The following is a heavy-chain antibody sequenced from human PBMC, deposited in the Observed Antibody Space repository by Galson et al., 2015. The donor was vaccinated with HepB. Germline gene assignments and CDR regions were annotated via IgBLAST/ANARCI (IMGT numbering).Heavy chain of an antibody. CDR3: AGLSQQLPQNAFDP. V-gene: IGHV4-39*01. D-gene: IGHD6-13*01. CDR2: IYYSGST. Sequence: LTCTVSGGSISSSSYYWGWIRLPPGKGLEWIGSIYYSGSTYYNPSLKSRVTISVDTSKNQFSLKLSSVTAADTAVYYCAGLSQQLPQNAFDPWGQGTLVTVSS. CDR1: GGSISSSSYY. J-gene: IGHJ5*02.